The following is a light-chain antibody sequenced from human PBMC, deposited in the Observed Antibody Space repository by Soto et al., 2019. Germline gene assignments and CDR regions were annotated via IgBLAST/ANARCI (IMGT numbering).Light chain of an antibody. CDR2: AAS. V-gene: IGKV1-39*01. CDR1: QSISSY. Sequence: DIQMTQSPSSLSASLGDRVTITCRASQSISSYLDWYQQKPGKVRKLLIYAASSLQSGVPSRFSGTRSRTDCTLTITTLQPEDCATYCCPRRYSSLRGVGQRTKVDIK. CDR3: PRRYSSLRG. J-gene: IGKJ1*01.